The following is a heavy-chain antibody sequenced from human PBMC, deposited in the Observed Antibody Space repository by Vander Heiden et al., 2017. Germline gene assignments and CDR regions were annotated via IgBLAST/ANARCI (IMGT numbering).Heavy chain of an antibody. V-gene: IGHV4-34*01. J-gene: IGHJ5*02. CDR2: INHSGST. D-gene: IGHD6-13*01. CDR3: ARGRTGIAAASFRAWGPSPGRLDP. CDR1: GGSFSGYY. Sequence: QVQLQQWGAGLLKPSETLSLTCAVYGGSFSGYYWSWIRQPPGKGLEWIGEINHSGSTNYNPSLKSRVTISVDTSKNQFSLKLSSVTAADTAVYYCARGRTGIAAASFRAWGPSPGRLDPWGQGTLVTVSS.